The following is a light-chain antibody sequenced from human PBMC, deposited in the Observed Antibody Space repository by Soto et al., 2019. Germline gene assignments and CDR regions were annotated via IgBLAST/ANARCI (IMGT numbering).Light chain of an antibody. CDR1: SSDVGGYNY. CDR2: DVS. CDR3: SSFTSDTTLV. J-gene: IGLJ2*01. Sequence: QSALTQPASVSGSPGQSITISCTGTSSDVGGYNYVSWYQQHPGKAPKLMIYDVSDWPSGISSRFSGSKSGNTASLTISGLQAEDEADYYCSSFTSDTTLVFGGGTKLTVL. V-gene: IGLV2-14*01.